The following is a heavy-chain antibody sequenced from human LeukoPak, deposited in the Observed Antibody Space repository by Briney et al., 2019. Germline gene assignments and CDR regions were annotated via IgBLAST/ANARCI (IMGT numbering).Heavy chain of an antibody. CDR2: MNPNSGNT. CDR1: GYTFTSYD. J-gene: IGHJ4*02. D-gene: IGHD6-19*01. Sequence: ASVKVSCKASGYTFTSYDINWVRQATGQGLEWMGWMNPNSGNTGYAQKFQGRVTMTRNTSISTAYMELSSLRSEDTAVYYCARVKFRRGIAVAGTLGYWGQGTLVTVSS. CDR3: ARVKFRRGIAVAGTLGY. V-gene: IGHV1-8*01.